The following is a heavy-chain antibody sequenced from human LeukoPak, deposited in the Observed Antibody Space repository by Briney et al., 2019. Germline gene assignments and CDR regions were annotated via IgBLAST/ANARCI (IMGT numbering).Heavy chain of an antibody. CDR2: ISGSGDVT. J-gene: IGHJ1*01. Sequence: PGGSLRLSCAASGFTFRNYAMSWVRQAPGEGLEWVSAISGSGDVTYYADPVKGRFTIYRDNAKNTLYLQMNSLTAEDTAIYYCARDRSWDSSTYYSEYFLHWGQGSLVSVSA. V-gene: IGHV3-23*01. D-gene: IGHD2-2*01. CDR3: ARDRSWDSSTYYSEYFLH. CDR1: GFTFRNYA.